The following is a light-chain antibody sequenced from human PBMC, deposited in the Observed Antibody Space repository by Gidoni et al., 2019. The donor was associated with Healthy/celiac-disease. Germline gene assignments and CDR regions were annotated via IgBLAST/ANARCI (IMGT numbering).Light chain of an antibody. CDR1: QSLLHSNGYNY. CDR3: MQALQTP. V-gene: IGKV2-28*01. J-gene: IGKJ3*01. CDR2: WGS. Sequence: DIVMTQSPLSLPVTPGEPASISCRSSQSLLHSNGYNYLDWYLQKPGQSPQLLIYWGSNRASGVPDRFSGSGSGTDFTLKISRVEAEDVGVYYCMQALQTPVGPGTKVDIK.